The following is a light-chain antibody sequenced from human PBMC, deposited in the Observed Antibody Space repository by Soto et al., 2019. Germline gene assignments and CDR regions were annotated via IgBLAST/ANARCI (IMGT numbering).Light chain of an antibody. CDR3: QQYGSSPQT. V-gene: IGKV3-20*01. CDR1: QNVNNNY. J-gene: IGKJ1*01. Sequence: ILLTQYQSTMSLSPGERDTLSCRASQNVNNNYLAWYQQKPGQAPRLLIYGASTRATGIPDRFSGSGSGTDFTLTISRLEPEDFAVYYCQQYGSSPQTFGQGTKV. CDR2: GAS.